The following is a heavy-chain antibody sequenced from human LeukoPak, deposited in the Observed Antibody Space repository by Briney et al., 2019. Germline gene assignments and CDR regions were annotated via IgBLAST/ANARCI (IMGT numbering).Heavy chain of an antibody. V-gene: IGHV1-18*04. CDR3: ARVGSGSLGY. CDR1: GYTFTGYN. D-gene: IGHD3-10*01. CDR2: ISAYNGNT. Sequence: ASVKVSCKASGYTFTGYNMHWVRQAPGQGLEWMGWISAYNGNTNYAQKLQGRVTMTTDTSTSTAYMELRSLSSDDTAVYYCARVGSGSLGYWGQGTLVTVSS. J-gene: IGHJ4*02.